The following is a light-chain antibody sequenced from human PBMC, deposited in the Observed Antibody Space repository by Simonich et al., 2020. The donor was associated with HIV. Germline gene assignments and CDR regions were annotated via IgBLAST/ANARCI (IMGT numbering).Light chain of an antibody. J-gene: IGKJ2*01. CDR1: QSVSSSY. Sequence: EIVLTQSPGTLSLSPGERIPLSCRASQSVSSSYLAWYQQKPGLAPRLLIYDASSRATGIPDRFSGSGSGTDFTLTISRLEPEDFAVYYCQQYGSSPYTFGQGTKLEIK. CDR2: DAS. V-gene: IGKV3D-20*01. CDR3: QQYGSSPYT.